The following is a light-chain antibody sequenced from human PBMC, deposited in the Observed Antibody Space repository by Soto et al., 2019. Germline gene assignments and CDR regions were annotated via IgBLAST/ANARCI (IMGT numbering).Light chain of an antibody. CDR3: QQYYSYPWT. V-gene: IGKV1-8*01. CDR2: AAS. J-gene: IGKJ1*01. CDR1: QGISSY. Sequence: AIRMTQSPSSLSASTGDRVTITCRASQGISSYLAWYQQKPGKAPKLLIYAASTLQSGVPSRFSGSGSGTDFNLTISCLQTKDFATYYCQQYYSYPWTFGQGTKVEIK.